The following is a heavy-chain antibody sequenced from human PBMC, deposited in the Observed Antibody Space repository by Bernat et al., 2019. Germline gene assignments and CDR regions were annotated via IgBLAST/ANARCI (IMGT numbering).Heavy chain of an antibody. Sequence: EVQLVESGGGLVQPGGSLRLSCAASGFTVSSNYMSWVRQAPGKGLEWVSVFYSGGSTYYADSGKGRFTIARDHSKDTLYLQMNSLRGEEKAVDYCAGYYQSRAVTAGHMRGYAFDIWGQGTMVTVSS. CDR3: AGYYQSRAVTAGHMRGYAFDI. V-gene: IGHV3-66*01. D-gene: IGHD2/OR15-2a*01. J-gene: IGHJ3*02. CDR2: FYSGGST. CDR1: GFTVSSNY.